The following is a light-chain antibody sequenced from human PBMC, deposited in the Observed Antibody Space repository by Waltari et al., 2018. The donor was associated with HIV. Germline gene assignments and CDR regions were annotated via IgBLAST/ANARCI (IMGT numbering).Light chain of an antibody. CDR1: TSNIGDNT. V-gene: IGLV1-44*01. Sequence: QSVLTQPPSASGTPGQRVTISCSGTTSNIGDNTVNWYQQLPGAPPTLPIHTNNPRPSGVPDGFSGSRSGPSASLAISGLQSEDEADYYCATWDNSQIGFYVFGTGTKVTVL. J-gene: IGLJ1*01. CDR2: TNN. CDR3: ATWDNSQIGFYV.